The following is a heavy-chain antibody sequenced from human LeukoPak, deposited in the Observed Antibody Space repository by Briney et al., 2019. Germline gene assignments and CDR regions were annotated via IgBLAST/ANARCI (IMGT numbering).Heavy chain of an antibody. CDR1: GASITNYY. CDR3: GRHSPNHNYATDGVDF. CDR2: ISYSGLT. J-gene: IGHJ4*02. Sequence: SETLSLTCAVSGASITNYYWSWIRQPPGRGLEWIGYISYSGLTSYNASLKSRVLISIDTSKNQFSLKLTSLTAADTAVYFCGRHSPNHNYATDGVDFWGQGTLVTVSS. V-gene: IGHV4-59*08. D-gene: IGHD4-11*01.